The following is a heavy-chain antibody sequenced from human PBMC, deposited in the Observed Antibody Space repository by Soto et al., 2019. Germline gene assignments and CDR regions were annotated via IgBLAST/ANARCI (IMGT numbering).Heavy chain of an antibody. J-gene: IGHJ4*02. CDR2: INAGNGNT. CDR3: ARDIVATSQFDY. D-gene: IGHD5-12*01. V-gene: IGHV1-3*01. CDR1: GYTFTSYA. Sequence: VASVKVSCKASGYTFTSYAMHWVRQAPGQRLEWMGWINAGNGNTKYSQKFQGRVTITRDTSASTAYMELSSLRSEDTAVYYCARDIVATSQFDYWGQGTLVTVSS.